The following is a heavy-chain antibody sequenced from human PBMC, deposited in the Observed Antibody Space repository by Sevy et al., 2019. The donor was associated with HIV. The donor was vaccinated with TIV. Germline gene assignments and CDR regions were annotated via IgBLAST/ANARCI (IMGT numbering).Heavy chain of an antibody. J-gene: IGHJ6*03. CDR2: IYTSGGT. Sequence: SETLSLTCTVSGGSISSYYWSWIRQPAGKGLEWIGRIYTSGGTNYNPSLKSRVTMSVDTSKNQFSLKLSSVTAADTAVYYCARDRAYDILTGYYDSYYYYYYMDVWGKGTTVTVSS. V-gene: IGHV4-4*07. D-gene: IGHD3-9*01. CDR3: ARDRAYDILTGYYDSYYYYYYMDV. CDR1: GGSISSYY.